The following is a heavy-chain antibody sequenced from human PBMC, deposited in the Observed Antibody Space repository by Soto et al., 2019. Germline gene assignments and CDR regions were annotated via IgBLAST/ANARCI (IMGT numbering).Heavy chain of an antibody. J-gene: IGHJ1*01. V-gene: IGHV1-58*02. D-gene: IGHD6-19*01. CDR3: AARSIAVAGTGGEYFQH. CDR2: IVVGSGNT. CDR1: GFTFTSSA. Sequence: SVKVSCKASGFTFTSSAMQWVRQARGQRLEWIGWIVVGSGNTNYAQKFQERVTITRDMSTSTAYMELSSLRSEDTAVYYCAARSIAVAGTGGEYFQHWGQGTLVTVSS.